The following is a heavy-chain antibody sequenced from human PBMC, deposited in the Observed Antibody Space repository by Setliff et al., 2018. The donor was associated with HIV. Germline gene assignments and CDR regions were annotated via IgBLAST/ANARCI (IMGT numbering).Heavy chain of an antibody. CDR1: GGSFSGYY. J-gene: IGHJ4*02. D-gene: IGHD6-13*01. CDR3: ARGGTAAAGYLDN. Sequence: LSLTCAVYGGSFSGYYWSWIRQPPGKGLEWIGEIDHRGSTNYNPSLKSRLTILVDTSKKQFSVKLSSVTAADTAVYYCARGGTAAAGYLDNWGQGTPVTVSS. V-gene: IGHV4-34*01. CDR2: IDHRGST.